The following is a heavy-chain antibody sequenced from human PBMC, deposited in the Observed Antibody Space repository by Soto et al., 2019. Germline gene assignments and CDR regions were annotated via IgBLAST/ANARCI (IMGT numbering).Heavy chain of an antibody. CDR2: IKQDGSEK. D-gene: IGHD6-13*01. J-gene: IGHJ6*03. V-gene: IGHV3-7*01. Sequence: GGSLRLSCAASGFTFSNHCISWVLQAPGKGLEWVANIKQDGSEKYYVDSVKGRFTISRDNAKNSLYLQMNSLRAEDTAVYYCAREKSGAAAGAQPYYYSYLDVWGKGTTVTVSS. CDR3: AREKSGAAAGAQPYYYSYLDV. CDR1: GFTFSNHC.